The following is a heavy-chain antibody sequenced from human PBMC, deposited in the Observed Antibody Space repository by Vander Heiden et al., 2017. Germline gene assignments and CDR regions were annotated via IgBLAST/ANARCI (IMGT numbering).Heavy chain of an antibody. CDR3: AIWVEMATINY. D-gene: IGHD5-12*01. V-gene: IGHV3-21*01. Sequence: EVQLVESGGGLVKPGGSLRLACAASGFTFSSYSMDWVRQAPGKGLEWVSSISSSSSYIYYADSVKGRFTISRDNAKNSLYLQMNSLRAEDTAVYYCAIWVEMATINYWGQGTLVTVSS. CDR2: ISSSSSYI. CDR1: GFTFSSYS. J-gene: IGHJ4*02.